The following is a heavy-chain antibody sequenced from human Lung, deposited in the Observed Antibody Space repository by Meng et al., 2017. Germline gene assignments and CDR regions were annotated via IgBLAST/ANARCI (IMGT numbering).Heavy chain of an antibody. CDR3: ARTNSDFWSGYYNVGDWYFDL. D-gene: IGHD3-3*01. CDR1: GFTFSSYE. Sequence: GGSLRLSCAASGFTFSSYEMNWVRQAPGKGLEWVSYISSSGSTIYYAVSVKGRFTISRDNAKNSLYLQMNSLRADDTAVYYCARTNSDFWSGYYNVGDWYFDLWGRGTLVTVSS. V-gene: IGHV3-48*03. CDR2: ISSSGSTI. J-gene: IGHJ2*01.